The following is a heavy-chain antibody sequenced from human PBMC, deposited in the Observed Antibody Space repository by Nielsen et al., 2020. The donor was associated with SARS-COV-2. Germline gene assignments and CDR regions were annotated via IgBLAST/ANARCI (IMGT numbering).Heavy chain of an antibody. J-gene: IGHJ4*02. V-gene: IGHV3-69-1*01. CDR3: ARVAWQYYDFWSGPNYFDY. D-gene: IGHD3-3*01. Sequence: VRQAPGKGLEWVSSISSSSYIYYADSVKGRFTISRDNAKNSLYLQMNSLRAEDTAVYYCARVAWQYYDFWSGPNYFDYWGQGTLVTVSS. CDR2: ISSSSYI.